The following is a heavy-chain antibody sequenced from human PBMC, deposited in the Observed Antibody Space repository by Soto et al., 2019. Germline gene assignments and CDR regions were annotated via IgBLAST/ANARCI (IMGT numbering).Heavy chain of an antibody. J-gene: IGHJ6*02. CDR3: ARKTVTYYYYGMDV. CDR1: GYTFTSYD. V-gene: IGHV1-8*01. CDR2: MNPNSGNT. D-gene: IGHD4-17*01. Sequence: ASVKVSCKASGYTFTSYDINWVRQATGQGLEWMGWMNPNSGNTGYAQKFQGRVTMTRNTSISTAYMELSSLRSEDTAVYYCARKTVTYYYYGMDVWGQGTTVTVSS.